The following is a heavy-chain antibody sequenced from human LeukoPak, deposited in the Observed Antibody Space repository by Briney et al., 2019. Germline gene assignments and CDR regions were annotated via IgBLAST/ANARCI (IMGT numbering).Heavy chain of an antibody. V-gene: IGHV3-21*01. J-gene: IGHJ4*02. CDR3: ARVGSPRWSPRY. CDR2: ISSSSSYM. CDR1: GFTFSSYS. Sequence: GGSLRLSCAASGFTFSSYSMNWVRQAPGKGLEWVSSISSSSSYMYYADSVKGRFTISRDNAKNSLYLQMNSLRAEDTAVYYCARVGSPRWSPRYWGQGTLVTVSS. D-gene: IGHD4-23*01.